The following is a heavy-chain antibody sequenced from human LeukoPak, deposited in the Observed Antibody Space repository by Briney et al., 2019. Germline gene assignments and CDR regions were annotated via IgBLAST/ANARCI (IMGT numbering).Heavy chain of an antibody. J-gene: IGHJ4*02. D-gene: IGHD3-22*01. V-gene: IGHV4-34*01. CDR1: GGSFSGYY. CDR3: ARRGNYYDNFDY. CDR2: INHSGST. Sequence: SETLSLTCAVYGGSFSGYYWSWIRQPPGKGLEWIGEINHSGSTNYNPSLKSRVTISVDTSKNQFSLKLSSVTAADTAVYYCARRGNYYDNFDYWGQGTLVTVSS.